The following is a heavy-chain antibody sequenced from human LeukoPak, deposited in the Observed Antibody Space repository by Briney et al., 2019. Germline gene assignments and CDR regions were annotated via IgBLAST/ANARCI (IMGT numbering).Heavy chain of an antibody. V-gene: IGHV3-49*04. CDR3: TRAVLASAGLLFDH. CDR1: GFIFSNAW. CDR2: IRSQAYTGTA. J-gene: IGHJ4*02. Sequence: GGSLRLSCAGSGFIFSNAWMSWVRQAPGKGLEWVGFIRSQAYTGTADYAASANGRFTISRDDSKTIAYLQMNSLKTEDTAVYYCTRAVLASAGLLFDHWGQGTLVTVSS. D-gene: IGHD6-13*01.